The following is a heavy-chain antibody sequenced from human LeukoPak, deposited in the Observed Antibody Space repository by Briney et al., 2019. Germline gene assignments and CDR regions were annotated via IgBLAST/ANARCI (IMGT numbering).Heavy chain of an antibody. CDR1: GFTFSHYW. CDR2: INQDGSEK. J-gene: IGHJ5*02. CDR3: FGSGSPFDP. Sequence: GGPLRLSCAASGFTFSHYWMTWVGQAPGKEREWVANINQDGSEKYYVDSAKGRFTISRDSAKNSLYLQMNSLRVEDTAVYYCFGSGSPFDPWGQGTLVTVSS. V-gene: IGHV3-7*01. D-gene: IGHD3-10*01.